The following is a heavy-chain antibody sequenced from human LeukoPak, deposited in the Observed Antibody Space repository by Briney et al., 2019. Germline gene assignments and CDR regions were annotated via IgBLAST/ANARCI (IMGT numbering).Heavy chain of an antibody. V-gene: IGHV1-8*01. J-gene: IGHJ3*02. CDR3: ATGAMIVADDAFDI. D-gene: IGHD3-22*01. Sequence: ASVKVSCKASGYTFTSYDINWVRQATGQGLEWMGWMNPNSGNTGYAQKFQGRVTMTRNTSISTAYMELSSLGSEDTAVYYCATGAMIVADDAFDIWGQGTMVTVSS. CDR2: MNPNSGNT. CDR1: GYTFTSYD.